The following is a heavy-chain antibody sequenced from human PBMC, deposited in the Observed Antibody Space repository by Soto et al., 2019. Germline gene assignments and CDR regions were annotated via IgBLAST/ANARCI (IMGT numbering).Heavy chain of an antibody. CDR2: IIAGNGNT. V-gene: IGHV1-3*01. CDR1: GYSFTNYA. Sequence: ASVKVSCKASGYSFTNYAIHWVHQAPGQSLEWMGWIIAGNGNTKYSQNFQGRVTITRDTSATTVYMELSSPRLEDTAVYYCARTSGNYYFDYWGQGTLVTVSS. CDR3: ARTSGNYYFDY. J-gene: IGHJ4*02. D-gene: IGHD1-26*01.